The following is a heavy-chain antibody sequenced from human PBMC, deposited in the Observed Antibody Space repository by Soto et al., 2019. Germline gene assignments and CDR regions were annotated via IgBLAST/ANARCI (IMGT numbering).Heavy chain of an antibody. CDR1: GYTFTSYY. D-gene: IGHD3-16*01. J-gene: IGHJ4*02. V-gene: IGHV1-46*01. CDR3: AGDGGGGY. CDR2: INPSGGST. Sequence: QVQLVQSGAEVKKPGASVKVSCKASGYTFTSYYMHWVRQAPGQGLEWMGIINPSGGSTSYAQKSRGRATMTGEPSPGTVYMEVSSLRSEDTAVYYGAGDGGGGYGGQGTLVTVSS.